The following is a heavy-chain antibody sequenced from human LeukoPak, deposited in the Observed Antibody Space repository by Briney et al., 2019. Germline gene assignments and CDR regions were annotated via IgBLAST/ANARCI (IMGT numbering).Heavy chain of an antibody. D-gene: IGHD3-10*01. Sequence: GGSLRLSCAASGFTFDDYAMHWVRQAPGKGLGWVSGISWNSGSIGYADSVKGRFTISRDNAKNSLYLQMNSLRAEDTALYYCAKDNVSYGSGSSFDYWGQGTLVTVSS. V-gene: IGHV3-9*01. CDR1: GFTFDDYA. CDR3: AKDNVSYGSGSSFDY. J-gene: IGHJ4*02. CDR2: ISWNSGSI.